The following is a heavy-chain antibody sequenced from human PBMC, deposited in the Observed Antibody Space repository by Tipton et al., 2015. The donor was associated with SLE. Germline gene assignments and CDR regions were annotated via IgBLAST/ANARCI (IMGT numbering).Heavy chain of an antibody. CDR2: ISYDGGDK. CDR3: ARTRGGELSLLT. V-gene: IGHV3-30*14. CDR1: GFTFSTYA. Sequence: SLRLSCAASGFTFSTYAMHWVRQAPGKGLEWVAVISYDGGDKYYADSVKGRFTISRDNSKNTVYLQMYRLRREDTAVYYCARTRGGELSLLTWGPGTLVSVSS. J-gene: IGHJ4*02. D-gene: IGHD3-16*02.